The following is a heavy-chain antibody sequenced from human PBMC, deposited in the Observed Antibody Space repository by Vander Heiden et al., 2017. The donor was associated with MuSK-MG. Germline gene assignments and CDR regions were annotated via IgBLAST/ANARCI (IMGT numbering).Heavy chain of an antibody. D-gene: IGHD3-16*01. CDR1: GFPFSNYA. Sequence: QVQLVESGGGVVQPGRSLRPSCEVSGFPFSNYAMHWVRHAPGKGLDWVAVIWYDGSNKYYGDSVKGRFAISRDNSKNTLYLQMNSLRAEDTAVYYCARDSSFGTSTYYYMDVWGKGTTVTVSS. J-gene: IGHJ6*03. V-gene: IGHV3-33*01. CDR2: IWYDGSNK. CDR3: ARDSSFGTSTYYYMDV.